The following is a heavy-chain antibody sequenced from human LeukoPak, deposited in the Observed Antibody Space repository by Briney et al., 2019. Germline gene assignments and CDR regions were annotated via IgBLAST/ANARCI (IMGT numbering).Heavy chain of an antibody. CDR2: VQNDGSDK. V-gene: IGHV3-30*02. J-gene: IGHJ4*02. CDR3: AKERQLEPFDC. Sequence: GGSLRLFCAASGFRFRNYGMHWVRQTPGKGLEWVAFVQNDGSDKFLADSVKGRFTVSRDNSKNTLYLQMNSLRGDDTAVYYCAKERQLEPFDCWGQGTLVTVSS. CDR1: GFRFRNYG. D-gene: IGHD1-1*01.